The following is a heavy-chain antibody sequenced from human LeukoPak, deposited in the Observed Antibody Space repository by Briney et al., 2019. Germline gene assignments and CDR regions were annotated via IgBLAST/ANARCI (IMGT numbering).Heavy chain of an antibody. CDR2: IYHSGST. CDR1: GGSFSDYY. D-gene: IGHD6-19*01. Sequence: SETLSLTCAVYGGSFSDYYWTWIRQPPGKGLEWIGEIYHSGSTNYNPSLKSRVTISVDTSKNQFSLKLSSVAAADTAVYYCARVYSVAGIIYWGQGTLVTVSS. CDR3: ARVYSVAGIIY. J-gene: IGHJ4*02. V-gene: IGHV4-34*01.